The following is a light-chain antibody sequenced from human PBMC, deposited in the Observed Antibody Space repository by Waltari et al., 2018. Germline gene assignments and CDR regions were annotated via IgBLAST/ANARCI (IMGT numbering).Light chain of an antibody. Sequence: QLVLTQSPSASASLGASVKLTCTLSSGHSSNVIAWLQQRPETGPRYLMKVNSDGSHTKGDGSPERFSGSSSGAERYLTISNLQSEDEAEYFCQTGGHGAWVFGGGTTLTVL. J-gene: IGLJ3*02. CDR1: SGHSSNV. CDR2: VNSDGSH. CDR3: QTGGHGAWV. V-gene: IGLV4-69*01.